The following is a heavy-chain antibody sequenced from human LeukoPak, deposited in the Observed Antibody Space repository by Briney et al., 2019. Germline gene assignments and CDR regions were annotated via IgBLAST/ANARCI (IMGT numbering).Heavy chain of an antibody. D-gene: IGHD1-26*01. Sequence: PGGSLRLSCAASGFTFSTYSMNWVRQAPGKGLEWVSSISSSGSYIYYADSVKGRFTISRDNAKKSLYLQINSLRAEDTAVYYCAREYSGSFQYYFDFWGQGTLVTVSS. J-gene: IGHJ4*02. CDR2: ISSSGSYI. CDR3: AREYSGSFQYYFDF. V-gene: IGHV3-21*01. CDR1: GFTFSTYS.